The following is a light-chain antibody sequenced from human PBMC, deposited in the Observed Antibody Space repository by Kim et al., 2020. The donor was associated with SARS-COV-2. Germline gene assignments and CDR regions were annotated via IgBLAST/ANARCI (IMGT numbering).Light chain of an antibody. J-gene: IGLJ3*02. Sequence: GQSVAISCTGTTRDVGVYNYVSWYQQHPGKAPKLIISEVSKRPSAVPNRFSGSKSGNTASLTVSGLQAEDEADYYCSSYAGRNTLVFGGGTQLTVL. CDR1: TRDVGVYNY. CDR3: SSYAGRNTLV. V-gene: IGLV2-8*01. CDR2: EVS.